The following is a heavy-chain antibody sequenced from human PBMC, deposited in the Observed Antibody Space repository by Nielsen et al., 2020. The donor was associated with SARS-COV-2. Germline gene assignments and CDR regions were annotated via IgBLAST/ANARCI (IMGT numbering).Heavy chain of an antibody. CDR1: GASISSFY. Sequence: SETLSLTCTVSGASISSFYWSWIRQPPGKGLEWIGYIYYNESPNYNPSLKSRVTISVDTSKNQLSLKLSSVTAADTAVYYCARAASSGWYNDDDPWGQGTLVTVSS. CDR2: IYYNESP. D-gene: IGHD6-19*01. J-gene: IGHJ5*02. CDR3: ARAASSGWYNDDDP. V-gene: IGHV4-59*12.